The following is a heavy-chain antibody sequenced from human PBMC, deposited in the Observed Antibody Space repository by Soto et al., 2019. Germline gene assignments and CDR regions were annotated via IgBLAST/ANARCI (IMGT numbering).Heavy chain of an antibody. CDR1: GDSVSSNSAA. D-gene: IGHD6-19*01. V-gene: IGHV6-1*01. CDR2: TYYRSKWYV. Sequence: SQTLSLTCAISGDSVSSNSAAWNWFRQSTSRGLEWLGRTYYRSKWYVDYAVSLKSRISINPDTSKNQFSLQLNSVTPDDTAIYYCTRALSGSGPDSWGQGTLVTVPS. J-gene: IGHJ4*02. CDR3: TRALSGSGPDS.